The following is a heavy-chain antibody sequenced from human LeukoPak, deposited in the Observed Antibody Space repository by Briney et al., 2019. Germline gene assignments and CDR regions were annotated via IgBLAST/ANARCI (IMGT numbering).Heavy chain of an antibody. Sequence: SETLSLTCTVSGGSISSGSYYWSWIRQPAGKGLEWIGRIYTSGSTNYNPSLKSRVTISVDTSKNQFSLKLSSVTAADTAVYYCAREGGAITMVRGVKDWFDPWGQGTLVTVSS. CDR3: AREGGAITMVRGVKDWFDP. CDR1: GGSISSGSYY. CDR2: IYTSGST. D-gene: IGHD3-10*01. J-gene: IGHJ5*02. V-gene: IGHV4-61*02.